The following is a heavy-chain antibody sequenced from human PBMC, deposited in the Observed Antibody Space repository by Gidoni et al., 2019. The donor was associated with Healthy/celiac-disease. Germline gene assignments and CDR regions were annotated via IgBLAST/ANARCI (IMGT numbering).Heavy chain of an antibody. CDR2: ISGSGGST. Sequence: EVQWVESGGGLVQPGGALSLSCAASGFTFSSYAMSWVGQAPGKGMEWVSAISGSGGSTYYADSVKVRFTISRDNSKNTLYLQMNSLRAEDTAVYYCAKDHRGMDVWGQGTTVTVSS. V-gene: IGHV3-23*04. J-gene: IGHJ6*02. CDR3: AKDHRGMDV. CDR1: GFTFSSYA.